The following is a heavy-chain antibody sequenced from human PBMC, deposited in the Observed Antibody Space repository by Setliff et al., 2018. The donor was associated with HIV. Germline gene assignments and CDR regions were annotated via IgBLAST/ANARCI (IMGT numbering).Heavy chain of an antibody. D-gene: IGHD3-16*01. J-gene: IGHJ6*03. CDR2: IYYTGST. V-gene: IGHV4-59*12. CDR1: GGSISSYY. Sequence: SETLSLTCTVSGGSISSYYWSWIRQPPGKGLEWIGYIYYTGSTNYNPSLKSRVTMSVDTSKNQFSLKLSSVTAADTAVYYCARDVPWGDYYYYMDVWGKGTTVTVSS. CDR3: ARDVPWGDYYYYMDV.